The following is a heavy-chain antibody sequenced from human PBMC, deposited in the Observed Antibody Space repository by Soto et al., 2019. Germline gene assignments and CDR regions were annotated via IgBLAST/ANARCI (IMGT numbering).Heavy chain of an antibody. CDR1: GYTFTGYY. V-gene: IGHV1-2*02. CDR3: ARDPPQMTTAAYYYYGMDV. J-gene: IGHJ6*02. Sequence: QVQLVQSGAEVKKPGASVKVSCKASGYTFTGYYMHWVRQAPGQGLEWMGWINPNSGGTNYAQKFQGRVTMTRDTSISTAYVELSRLRSDDTAVYYCARDPPQMTTAAYYYYGMDVWGQGTTVTVSS. CDR2: INPNSGGT. D-gene: IGHD4-17*01.